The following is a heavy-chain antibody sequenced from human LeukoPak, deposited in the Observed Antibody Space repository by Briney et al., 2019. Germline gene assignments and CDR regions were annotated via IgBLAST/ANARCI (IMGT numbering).Heavy chain of an antibody. CDR3: VKDSDWGRYDD. Sequence: GGSLRLSCAASGFTLSSYEMNWVRQAPGKELEWVSYISSSGSTIYYADSVKDRFTISRDNSKNNVYLQMNSLSDEDRAIYYCVKDSDWGRYDDWGQGTVVTVSS. J-gene: IGHJ1*01. V-gene: IGHV3-48*03. CDR2: ISSSGSTI. D-gene: IGHD3-16*01. CDR1: GFTLSSYE.